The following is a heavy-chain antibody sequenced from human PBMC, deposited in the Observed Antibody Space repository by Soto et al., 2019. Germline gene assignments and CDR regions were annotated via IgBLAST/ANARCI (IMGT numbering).Heavy chain of an antibody. V-gene: IGHV4-30-4*08. CDR1: GGSFSGYY. CDR2: IYYSGST. J-gene: IGHJ6*02. Sequence: SETLSLTCAVYGGSFSGYYWSWIRQPPGKGLEWIGYIYYSGSTYYNPSLKSRVTISVDTSKNQFSLKLSSVTAAATAVYYCASASPVVTDVWGQGTTVTVSS. D-gene: IGHD5-18*01. CDR3: ASASPVVTDV.